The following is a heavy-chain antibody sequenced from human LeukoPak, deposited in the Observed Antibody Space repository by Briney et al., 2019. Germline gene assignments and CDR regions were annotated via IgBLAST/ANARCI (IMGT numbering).Heavy chain of an antibody. CDR3: AKPVPAAAPYYYYGMDV. CDR2: ISGSGGST. D-gene: IGHD2-2*01. J-gene: IGHJ6*02. V-gene: IGHV3-23*01. CDR1: GFTFSSYN. Sequence: PGGSLRLSCAASGFTFSSYNMNWVRQAPGKGLEWASAISGSGGSTYYADSVKGRFTISRDNSKNTLYLQMNSLRAEDTAVYYCAKPVPAAAPYYYYGMDVWGQGTTVTVSS.